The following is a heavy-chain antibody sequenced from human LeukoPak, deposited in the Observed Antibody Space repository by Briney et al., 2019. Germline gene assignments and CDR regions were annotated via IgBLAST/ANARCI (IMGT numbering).Heavy chain of an antibody. Sequence: GGSLRLSCAASGITFSSYAMSWVRQAPGKGLEWVSAIIGSGSSTYYADSVKGRFTISRDNSKNTLYLQMNSLRAEDTALYYCAKLAYSNYGWFDPWGQGTLVTVSS. CDR1: GITFSSYA. V-gene: IGHV3-23*01. CDR3: AKLAYSNYGWFDP. CDR2: IIGSGSST. D-gene: IGHD4-11*01. J-gene: IGHJ5*02.